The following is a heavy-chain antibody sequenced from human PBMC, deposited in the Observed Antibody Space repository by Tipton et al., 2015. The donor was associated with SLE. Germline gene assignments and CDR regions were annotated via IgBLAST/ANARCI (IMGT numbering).Heavy chain of an antibody. Sequence: SLRLSCAASGFTFTNYAMSWVRQAPGKGLQWVSTISNSGGSTYFADSVKGRFTISRDNSKNTLYLQMNSLRTEDTAVYFCARAAAQVGAFDIWGQGTLVTVSS. J-gene: IGHJ3*02. CDR3: ARAAAQVGAFDI. V-gene: IGHV3-23*01. CDR1: GFTFTNYA. CDR2: ISNSGGST. D-gene: IGHD2-2*01.